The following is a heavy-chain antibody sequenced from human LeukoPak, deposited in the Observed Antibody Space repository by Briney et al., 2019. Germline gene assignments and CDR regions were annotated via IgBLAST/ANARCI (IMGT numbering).Heavy chain of an antibody. CDR2: IIYSGNT. CDR1: SGSISSTSYY. Sequence: SSETLSLTCTASSGSISSTSYYWGWIRQPPGRGLEWIGGIIYSGNTYYNPSLKSRVTISVDTSKNHFSLKLSSVTAADTAVYYCAGSFQAASGAVFLDYWGQGTLVTVSS. D-gene: IGHD6-13*01. J-gene: IGHJ4*02. V-gene: IGHV4-39*02. CDR3: AGSFQAASGAVFLDY.